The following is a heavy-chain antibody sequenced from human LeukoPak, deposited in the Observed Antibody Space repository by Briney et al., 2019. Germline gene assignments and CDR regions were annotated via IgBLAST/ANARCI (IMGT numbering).Heavy chain of an antibody. J-gene: IGHJ4*02. CDR3: ATVEMATRSIDY. D-gene: IGHD5-24*01. CDR1: GGTFSSYA. Sequence: SAKVSCKASGGTFSSYAISWVRQAPGQGLEWMGGIIPIFGTANYAQKFQGRVTITTDESTSTAYMELSSLRSEDTAVYYCATVEMATRSIDYWGQGTLVTVSS. CDR2: IIPIFGTA. V-gene: IGHV1-69*05.